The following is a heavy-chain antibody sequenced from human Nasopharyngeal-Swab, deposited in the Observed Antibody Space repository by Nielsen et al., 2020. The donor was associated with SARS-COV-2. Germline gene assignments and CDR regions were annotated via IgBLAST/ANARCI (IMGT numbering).Heavy chain of an antibody. J-gene: IGHJ3*02. D-gene: IGHD6-19*01. CDR1: GFTFSSYG. CDR2: IWYDGSNK. CDR3: ARDNSSGWYGGIDAFDI. V-gene: IGHV3-33*01. Sequence: GESLKISCAASGFTFSSYGMHWVRQAPGKGLEWVAVIWYDGSNKYYADSVKGRFTISRDNSKNTLYLQMNSLRAEDTAVYYCARDNSSGWYGGIDAFDIWGQGTMVTVSS.